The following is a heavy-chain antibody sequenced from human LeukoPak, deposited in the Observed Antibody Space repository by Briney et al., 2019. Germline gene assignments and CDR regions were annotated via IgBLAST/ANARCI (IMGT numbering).Heavy chain of an antibody. V-gene: IGHV3-33*06. D-gene: IGHD5-18*01. J-gene: IGHJ4*02. CDR2: RWYDGSNK. Sequence: GGSLRLSCAASGFTFTNYGMHWVRQAPGKGLEWVAVRWYDGSNKYYADSVKGRFTISRDNSKTTLYLQMNSLRAEDTAVYYCAKATELWLLDYWGQGTLVTVSS. CDR3: AKATELWLLDY. CDR1: GFTFTNYG.